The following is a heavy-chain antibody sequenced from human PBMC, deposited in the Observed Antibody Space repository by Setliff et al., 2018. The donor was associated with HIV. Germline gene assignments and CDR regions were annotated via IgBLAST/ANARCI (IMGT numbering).Heavy chain of an antibody. CDR1: GGSFSDFY. D-gene: IGHD2-21*01. CDR2: ISYSGST. J-gene: IGHJ5*02. CDR3: ARGVARQVVIDRWFDP. Sequence: PSETLSLTCAVFGGSFSDFYWSWIRQPPGKGLEWIGEISYSGSTVYNPSLKSRVTMYVDASKNLVSLNLNSVTAADTAIYYCARGVARQVVIDRWFDPWGQGTPVTVSS. V-gene: IGHV4-34*01.